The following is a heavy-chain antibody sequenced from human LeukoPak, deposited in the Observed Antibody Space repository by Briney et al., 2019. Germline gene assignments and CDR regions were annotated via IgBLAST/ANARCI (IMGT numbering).Heavy chain of an antibody. D-gene: IGHD6-13*01. Sequence: PGESLKISCKASGYRFTTYWIGWVRQMPGKGLEWMGIIYPGDSGTRYSPSFQGQVTISADKSITTAYLQWSSLQASDTAMDYCVRPAIAASGDYYFDYWGQGTPVTVSS. J-gene: IGHJ4*02. V-gene: IGHV5-51*01. CDR2: IYPGDSGT. CDR3: VRPAIAASGDYYFDY. CDR1: GYRFTTYW.